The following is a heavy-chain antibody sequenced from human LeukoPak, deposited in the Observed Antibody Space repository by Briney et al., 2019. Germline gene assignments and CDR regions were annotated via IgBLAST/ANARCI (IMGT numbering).Heavy chain of an antibody. CDR3: ASGSGTYSPDY. CDR2: INPNSGGT. D-gene: IGHD3-10*01. Sequence: GASVKVSCKASGYTFTGQYLHWVRQAPGQGLEWMGWINPNSGGTNYAQKFQGSVTMTRDTSISTAYMELSGLRSDDTAVYYCASGSGTYSPDYWGQGTLVTVPS. V-gene: IGHV1-2*02. J-gene: IGHJ4*02. CDR1: GYTFTGQY.